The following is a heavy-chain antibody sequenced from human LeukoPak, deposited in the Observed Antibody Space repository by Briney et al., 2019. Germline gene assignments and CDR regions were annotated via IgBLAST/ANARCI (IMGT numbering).Heavy chain of an antibody. CDR3: AKENEVDLTSYYFDY. CDR1: GFTSSSYA. V-gene: IGHV3-23*01. D-gene: IGHD3-9*01. Sequence: GGSLRLSCAASGFTSSSYAMSWVRQAPGKGLEWVSAISGSGGSTYYADSVKGRLTISRDNSKNTLYLQMNSLRAEDTAVYYCAKENEVDLTSYYFDYWGQGTLVTVSS. J-gene: IGHJ4*02. CDR2: ISGSGGST.